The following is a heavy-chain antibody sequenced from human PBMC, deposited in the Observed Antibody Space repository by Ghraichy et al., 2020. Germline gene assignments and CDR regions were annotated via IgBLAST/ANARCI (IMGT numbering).Heavy chain of an antibody. CDR1: GGSFSGYY. D-gene: IGHD1-26*01. CDR2: VNHSGSS. Sequence: SQTLSLTCAASGGSFSGYYWGWVRQAPGQGLEWIGEVNHSGSSNYNPSLRGRVTIPLHTSKAQFPLALNSVTAADTGVYYCTRARGWELLVDYWGHGTSVTVSS. V-gene: IGHV4-34*01. CDR3: TRARGWELLVDY. J-gene: IGHJ4*01.